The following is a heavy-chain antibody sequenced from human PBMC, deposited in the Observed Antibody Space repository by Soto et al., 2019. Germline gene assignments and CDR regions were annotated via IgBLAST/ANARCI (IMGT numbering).Heavy chain of an antibody. CDR2: MSPNSGNT. Sequence: ASVKVSCKASGYTFTSYDINWVRQATGQGLEWMGWMSPNSGNTGYAQKFQGRVTVTRNTSISTAYMELSSLRSEDTAVYYCARSRVPVTTKPRWFDPWGQGTLVTVSS. V-gene: IGHV1-8*01. D-gene: IGHD4-17*01. CDR1: GYTFTSYD. J-gene: IGHJ5*02. CDR3: ARSRVPVTTKPRWFDP.